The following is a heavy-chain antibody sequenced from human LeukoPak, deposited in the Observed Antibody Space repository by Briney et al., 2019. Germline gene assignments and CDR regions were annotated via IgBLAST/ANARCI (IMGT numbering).Heavy chain of an antibody. CDR2: IYSGGST. D-gene: IGHD6-13*01. Sequence: GGSLRLSCAASGFTVSSNYMSWVRQAPGKGLEWVSVIYSGGSTYYADSVKGRFTISRDNSKNTLYLQMNSLRAEDTAVYYCARGLCEYSSSRYDVWFDPWGQGTLVTVSS. V-gene: IGHV3-66*01. CDR1: GFTVSSNY. J-gene: IGHJ5*02. CDR3: ARGLCEYSSSRYDVWFDP.